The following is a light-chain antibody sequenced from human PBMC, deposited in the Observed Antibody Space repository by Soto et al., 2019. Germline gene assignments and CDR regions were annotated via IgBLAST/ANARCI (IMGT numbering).Light chain of an antibody. Sequence: QSVLTQPASVSGSPGQSITISCTGTSSDVGGYNYVSWYQQHPGKAPKLMIYDVGNRPSGVSNRFSGSKSGNTASLTISGLQAEDEADYYCSSYISSSTLVIFGGGTKLNVL. V-gene: IGLV2-14*03. CDR1: SSDVGGYNY. CDR3: SSYISSSTLVI. CDR2: DVG. J-gene: IGLJ2*01.